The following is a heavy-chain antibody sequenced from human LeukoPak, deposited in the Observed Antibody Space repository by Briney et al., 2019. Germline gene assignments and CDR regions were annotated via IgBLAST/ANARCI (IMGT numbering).Heavy chain of an antibody. Sequence: GGSLRLSCAASGFTFSSYAMSWIRQAPGKGLEWVSYISSSGSTIYYADSVKGRFTISRDNAKNSLYLQMNSLRTEDTAVYYCARRRYNWNAIDYWGQGTLVTVSS. V-gene: IGHV3-11*01. D-gene: IGHD1-20*01. CDR2: ISSSGSTI. CDR3: ARRRYNWNAIDY. J-gene: IGHJ4*02. CDR1: GFTFSSYA.